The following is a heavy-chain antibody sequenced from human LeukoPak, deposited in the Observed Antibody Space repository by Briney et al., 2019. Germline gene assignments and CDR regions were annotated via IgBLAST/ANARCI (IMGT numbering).Heavy chain of an antibody. J-gene: IGHJ5*02. Sequence: GGSLRLSCAASGFTFSSYAMHWVRQAPGKGLEWVAVISYDGSNKNYADSVKGRFTISRDNTKNTLYLQMNSLRAEDTAVYYCARGSWRFDYGDSGFDPWGQGTLVTVSS. CDR1: GFTFSSYA. D-gene: IGHD4-17*01. CDR3: ARGSWRFDYGDSGFDP. V-gene: IGHV3-30*04. CDR2: ISYDGSNK.